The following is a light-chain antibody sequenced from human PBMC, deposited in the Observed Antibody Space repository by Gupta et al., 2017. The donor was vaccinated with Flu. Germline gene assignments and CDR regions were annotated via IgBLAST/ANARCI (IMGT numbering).Light chain of an antibody. Sequence: PAPLSVAPGERATLSCRASQSVSSNLAWYQQQPGQAPRLLIYGASTRATGIPARFSGSGSGTEFTLTISSLQSEDFAVYYCQQYNNWPYTFGQGTKLEIK. V-gene: IGKV3-15*01. CDR1: QSVSSN. CDR3: QQYNNWPYT. J-gene: IGKJ2*01. CDR2: GAS.